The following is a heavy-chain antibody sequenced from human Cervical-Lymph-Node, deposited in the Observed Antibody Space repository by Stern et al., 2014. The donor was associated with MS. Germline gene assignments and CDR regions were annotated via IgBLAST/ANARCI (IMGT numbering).Heavy chain of an antibody. Sequence: QVQLVQSGADVKKPGSSVRVSCKASGGISWLRQAPGQGLEWMGGIIPFVGTGTVNYAQNFQGRLTIIADTSTNTTYMELSSQRVDDTAVYYCARGAGDNWFDPWGQGTLVSVSS. CDR3: ARGAGDNWFDP. J-gene: IGHJ5*02. CDR1: GG. V-gene: IGHV1-69*14. CDR2: IIPFVGTGTV. D-gene: IGHD3-10*01.